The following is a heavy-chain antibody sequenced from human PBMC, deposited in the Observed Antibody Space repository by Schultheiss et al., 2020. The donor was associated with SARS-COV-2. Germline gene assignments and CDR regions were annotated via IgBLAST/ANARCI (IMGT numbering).Heavy chain of an antibody. D-gene: IGHD1-26*01. V-gene: IGHV3-49*04. J-gene: IGHJ4*02. Sequence: GGSLRLSCTASGFTFGDYAMSWVRQAPGKGLEWVGFIRSKAYGGTTEYAASVKGRFTISRDDSKSIAYLQMNSLKTEDTAVYYCTREGKVGATISYFDYWGQGTLVTVSS. CDR3: TREGKVGATISYFDY. CDR1: GFTFGDYA. CDR2: IRSKAYGGTT.